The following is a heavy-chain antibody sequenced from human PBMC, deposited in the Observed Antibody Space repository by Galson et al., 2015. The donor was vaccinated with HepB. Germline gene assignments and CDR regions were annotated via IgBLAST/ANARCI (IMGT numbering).Heavy chain of an antibody. Sequence: SLRLSCAASGFTFSSYAMHWVRQAPGKGLEWVAVISYDGSNKYYADSVKGRFTISRDNSKNTLYLQMNSLRAEDTAVYYCARDSSGYYTGFDYWGQGTLVTVSS. J-gene: IGHJ4*02. D-gene: IGHD3-22*01. CDR2: ISYDGSNK. CDR1: GFTFSSYA. V-gene: IGHV3-30*04. CDR3: ARDSSGYYTGFDY.